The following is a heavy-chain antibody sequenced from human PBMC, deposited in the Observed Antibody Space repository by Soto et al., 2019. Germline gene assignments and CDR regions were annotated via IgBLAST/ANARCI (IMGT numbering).Heavy chain of an antibody. CDR2: ISSSSSYI. V-gene: IGHV3-21*01. J-gene: IGHJ5*02. CDR1: GFTFSSYS. CDR3: ARDPSYDSSGYYYDNWFDP. Sequence: GGSLRLSCAASGFTFSSYSMNWVRQAPGKGLEWVSSISSSSSYIYYADSVKGRFTISRDNAKNSLYLQMNSLRAEDTAVYYWARDPSYDSSGYYYDNWFDPWGQGTLVTVSS. D-gene: IGHD3-22*01.